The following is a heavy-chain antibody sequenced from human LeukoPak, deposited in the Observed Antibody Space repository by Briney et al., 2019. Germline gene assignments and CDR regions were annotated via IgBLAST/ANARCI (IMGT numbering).Heavy chain of an antibody. CDR3: ARRVAWSSVGYYYYYMDV. Sequence: SETLSLTCTVSGGSISSYYWSWIRQPPGKGLEWIGEINHSGSTNYNPSLKSRVTISVDTSKNQFSLKLSSVTAADTAVYYCARRVAWSSVGYYYYYMDVWGKGTTVTISS. V-gene: IGHV4-34*01. D-gene: IGHD3-3*01. J-gene: IGHJ6*03. CDR2: INHSGST. CDR1: GGSISSYY.